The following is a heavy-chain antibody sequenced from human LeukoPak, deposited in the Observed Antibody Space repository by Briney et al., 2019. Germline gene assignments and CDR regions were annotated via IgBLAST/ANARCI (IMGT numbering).Heavy chain of an antibody. D-gene: IGHD1-1*01. Sequence: ASVKVSCKASGYTFTGYYMHWVRQAPGQGLEWMGWINPNSGGTNYVQKFQGRVTMTRDTSISTAYMELSRLRSDDTAVYYCARNDRDRDWFDPWGQGTLVTVSS. V-gene: IGHV1-2*02. CDR3: ARNDRDRDWFDP. CDR1: GYTFTGYY. J-gene: IGHJ5*02. CDR2: INPNSGGT.